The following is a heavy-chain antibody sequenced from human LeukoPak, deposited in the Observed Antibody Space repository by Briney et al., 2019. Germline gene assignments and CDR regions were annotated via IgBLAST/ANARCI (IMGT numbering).Heavy chain of an antibody. J-gene: IGHJ6*03. CDR1: GFTFSSYW. D-gene: IGHD3-10*01. CDR3: ARDMAMRRYYYMDV. CDR2: IKQDGREK. Sequence: PGGSLRLSCAASGFTFSSYWMSWVRQALGKGVEWVANIKQDGREKYYVDSVKGRFTISRDNAKDSLYLQMKSLRAEDTAVYYCARDMAMRRYYYMDVWGKGTPVTVSS. V-gene: IGHV3-7*01.